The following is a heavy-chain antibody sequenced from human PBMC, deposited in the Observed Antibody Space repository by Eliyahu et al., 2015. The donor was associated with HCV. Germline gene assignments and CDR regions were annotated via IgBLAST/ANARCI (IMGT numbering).Heavy chain of an antibody. Sequence: QVQLQQWGAGLLKPSETLSLTCAXYGGSFSGYYWSWIRQPPGKGLEWIGEVNHSGSTNYNPSLESRVTISVDTSKSQVSLKLSSVTAADTAVYYCARGLRYYGSGTHFDYWGQGTLVTVSS. V-gene: IGHV4-34*01. J-gene: IGHJ4*02. D-gene: IGHD3-10*01. CDR1: GGSFSGYY. CDR3: ARGLRYYGSGTHFDY. CDR2: VNHSGST.